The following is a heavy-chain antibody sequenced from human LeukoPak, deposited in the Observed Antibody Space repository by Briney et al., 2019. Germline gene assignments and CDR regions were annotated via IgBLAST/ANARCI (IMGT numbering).Heavy chain of an antibody. J-gene: IGHJ4*02. CDR2: ISRSSSYI. Sequence: PGGSLRLSCAASGFTFSDYSMNWVRQAPGKGLEWVSSISRSSSYIHYADSVKGRFTISRDNAKKSLFLQMNSLRAEDTAVYYCAKDAQRGFDYSNSLEHWGQGSLVTVSS. CDR1: GFTFSDYS. V-gene: IGHV3-21*01. D-gene: IGHD4-11*01. CDR3: AKDAQRGFDYSNSLEH.